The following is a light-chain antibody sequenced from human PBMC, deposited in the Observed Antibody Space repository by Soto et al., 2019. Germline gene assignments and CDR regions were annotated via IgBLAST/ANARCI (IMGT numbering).Light chain of an antibody. J-gene: IGKJ4*01. CDR2: GAS. CDR1: QSVSSSH. CDR3: QQYGTSPPPLT. V-gene: IGKV3-20*01. Sequence: DIVLTQSPGTLSLPPGERAILSCSASQSVSSSHLAWYQQKPGQAPRLLIYGASSRATGIPDRFSGSGSGTDFTLTISRLEPEDFAVYYCQQYGTSPPPLTFGGGTKVEIK.